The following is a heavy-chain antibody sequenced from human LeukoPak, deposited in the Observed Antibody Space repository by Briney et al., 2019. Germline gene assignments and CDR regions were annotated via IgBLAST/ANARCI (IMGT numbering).Heavy chain of an antibody. CDR3: AREISYGYYFDY. D-gene: IGHD5-18*01. V-gene: IGHV3-23*01. Sequence: PGGSLRPSCAASGFTFSSYAMSWVRQAPGKGLEWVSAISGSGGSTYYADSVKGRFTISRDNSKNTLYLQMNSLRAEDTAVYYCAREISYGYYFDYWGQGTLVTVSS. J-gene: IGHJ4*02. CDR1: GFTFSSYA. CDR2: ISGSGGST.